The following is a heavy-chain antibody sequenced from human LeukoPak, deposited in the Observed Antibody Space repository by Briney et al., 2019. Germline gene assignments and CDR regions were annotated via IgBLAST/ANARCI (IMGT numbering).Heavy chain of an antibody. V-gene: IGHV3-53*01. CDR2: IYRGGST. CDR1: GFTVSSNY. D-gene: IGHD6-13*01. CDR3: ARGGARQQLVENYFDY. J-gene: IGHJ4*02. Sequence: GSLRLSCAASGFTVSSNYMSWVRQAPGKGLEWVSVIYRGGSTSYADSVKGRFTVSRDNSKNTLYLQMNSLRAEDTAVYYCARGGARQQLVENYFDYWGQGTLVTVSS.